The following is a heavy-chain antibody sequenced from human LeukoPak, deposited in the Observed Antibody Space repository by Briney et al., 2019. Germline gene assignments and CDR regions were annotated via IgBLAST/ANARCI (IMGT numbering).Heavy chain of an antibody. J-gene: IGHJ5*02. CDR3: ARYYFDGSGYSNWFDP. CDR2: THYSGTT. V-gene: IGHV4-31*03. Sequence: SQTLSLTCTVSGGSISSGVHYWTWIRLHPRKGLEWIAYTHYSGTTYSTPSLKSRVTISLDTSKTQFSLKLSSVTAADTAVYYCARYYFDGSGYSNWFDPWGQGTLVTVSS. D-gene: IGHD3-22*01. CDR1: GGSISSGVHY.